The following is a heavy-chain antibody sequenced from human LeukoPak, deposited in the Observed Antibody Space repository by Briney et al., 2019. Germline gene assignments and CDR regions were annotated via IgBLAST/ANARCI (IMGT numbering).Heavy chain of an antibody. V-gene: IGHV3-23*01. J-gene: IGHJ4*02. CDR3: AKGRGSGAYYAAFDY. Sequence: GGSLRLSCAVSGFTFNAYAMSWVRQAPGRGLERVSVISGSGVTHYADSVKGRFTISRDNSKNTLYLQMSSLRAEDTAVYHCAKGRGSGAYYAAFDYWGQGTLVTVSS. D-gene: IGHD3-22*01. CDR1: GFTFNAYA. CDR2: ISGSGVT.